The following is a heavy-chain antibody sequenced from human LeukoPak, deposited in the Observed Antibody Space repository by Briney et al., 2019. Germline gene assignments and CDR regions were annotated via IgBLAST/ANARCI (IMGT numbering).Heavy chain of an antibody. V-gene: IGHV4-61*02. Sequence: SETLSLTCTVSGGSIGSGSNHWSWIRQPAGKGLEWIGRIYTSGSTNYNPSLKSRVTMSVDTSKNQFSLKLSSVTAADTAVYYCASADYGDYVFDYWGQGTLVTVSS. CDR3: ASADYGDYVFDY. CDR1: GGSIGSGSNH. CDR2: IYTSGST. D-gene: IGHD4-17*01. J-gene: IGHJ4*02.